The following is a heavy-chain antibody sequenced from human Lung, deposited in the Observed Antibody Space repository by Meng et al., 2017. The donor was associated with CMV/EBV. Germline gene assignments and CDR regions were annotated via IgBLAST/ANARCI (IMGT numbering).Heavy chain of an antibody. Sequence: GGSLRLSCAASGFTFSGYWMHWVRQAPGKGLEWVATISYDGYNEYYADSVKGRFTISRDISKNTLYLQMNGLRAEDTAVYYCARDLFLHYDFWSGSRCMGVWGQR. CDR1: GFTFSGYW. V-gene: IGHV3-30*03. J-gene: IGHJ6*02. CDR2: ISYDGYNE. CDR3: ARDLFLHYDFWSGSRCMGV. D-gene: IGHD3-3*01.